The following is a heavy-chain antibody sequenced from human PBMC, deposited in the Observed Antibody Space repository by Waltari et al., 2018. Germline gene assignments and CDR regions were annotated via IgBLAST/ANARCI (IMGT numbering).Heavy chain of an antibody. CDR3: ARVSALRDTALGY. V-gene: IGHV1-3*01. Sequence: VQLVQSGAEVKKPGASVKVSCKASGYTFTSYAMHWVRQAPGQRLEWMGWINAGNGNTKYSQKFQGRVTITRDTSASTAYMELSSLRSEDTAVYYCARVSALRDTALGYWGQGTLVTVSS. J-gene: IGHJ4*02. CDR1: GYTFTSYA. CDR2: INAGNGNT. D-gene: IGHD5-18*01.